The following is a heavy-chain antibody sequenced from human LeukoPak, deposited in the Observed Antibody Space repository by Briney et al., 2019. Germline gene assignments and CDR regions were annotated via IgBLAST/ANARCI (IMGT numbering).Heavy chain of an antibody. CDR3: ARYIVGATTPDAFDI. CDR1: GGSISSYY. V-gene: IGHV4-59*12. D-gene: IGHD1-26*01. Sequence: SETLSLTCTVSGGSISSYYWSWIRQPPGKGLEWIGYIYYSGSTNYNPSLKSRVTISVDTSKNQFSLKLSSVTAADTAVYYCARYIVGATTPDAFDIWGQGTMVTVSS. CDR2: IYYSGST. J-gene: IGHJ3*02.